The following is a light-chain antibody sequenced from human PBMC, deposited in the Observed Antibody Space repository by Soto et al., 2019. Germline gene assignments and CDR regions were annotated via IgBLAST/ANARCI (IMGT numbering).Light chain of an antibody. V-gene: IGKV3-20*01. CDR1: QSVSSSY. CDR3: QQYGSSSFT. Sequence: EIVLTQSPGTLSLSPGERATLSCRASQSVSSSYLAWYQQKPGQAPRLLIYGASSRATGIPDRFSGSGSGKDFTLTISRLETEDLAVYYCQQYGSSSFTFGPGTKVDIK. CDR2: GAS. J-gene: IGKJ3*01.